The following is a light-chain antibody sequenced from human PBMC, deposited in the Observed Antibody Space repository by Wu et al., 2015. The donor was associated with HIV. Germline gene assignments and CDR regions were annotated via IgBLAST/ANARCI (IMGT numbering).Light chain of an antibody. V-gene: IGKV3-11*01. J-gene: IGKJ1*01. Sequence: EIVLTQSPATLSLSPGERATLSCRASQSVSSYLAWYQQKPGQAPRLLIYDASNRATGIPARFSASGSGTEFTLTINNMQSEDVAIYYCQQYDNWPPWTFGQGTKVEIK. CDR3: QQYDNWPPWT. CDR1: QSVSSY. CDR2: DAS.